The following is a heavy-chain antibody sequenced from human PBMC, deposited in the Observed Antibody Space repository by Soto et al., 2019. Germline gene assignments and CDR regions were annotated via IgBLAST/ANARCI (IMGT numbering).Heavy chain of an antibody. CDR3: ARDPHNYDCWSGSQAVSWYFDL. CDR1: GFTVSSNY. D-gene: IGHD3-3*01. J-gene: IGHJ2*01. CDR2: IYSGGST. V-gene: IGHV3-66*01. Sequence: PGGSLRLSCAASGFTVSSNYMSWVRQAPGKGLEWVSVIYSGGSTYYADSVKGRFTISRDNSKNTLYLQMNSLRAEDTAVYYCARDPHNYDCWSGSQAVSWYFDLWGRGTQLTVSS.